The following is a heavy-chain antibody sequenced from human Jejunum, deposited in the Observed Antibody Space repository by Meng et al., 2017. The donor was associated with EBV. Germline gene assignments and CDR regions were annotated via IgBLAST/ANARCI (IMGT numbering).Heavy chain of an antibody. J-gene: IGHJ4*02. CDR3: ARARGGHTSGGYFES. Sequence: LLHESDERPVKPSPALSSAATVSGDSISGGGFSWNWILQSPGKALAWIGFIYHTGGTYSNPSLRRRVTISVDTSKNQFSLNLTSVTAADTAVYYCARARGGHTSGGYFESWGQGTLVTVSS. CDR2: IYHTGGT. D-gene: IGHD2-15*01. V-gene: IGHV4-30-2*06. CDR1: GDSISGGGFS.